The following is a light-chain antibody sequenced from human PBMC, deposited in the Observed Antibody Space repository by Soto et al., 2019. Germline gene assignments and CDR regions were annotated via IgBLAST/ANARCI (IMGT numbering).Light chain of an antibody. CDR1: QDISNY. Sequence: DIQMTQYPSSLSASVGDRVTITCQASQDISNYLNWYQQKPGKAPKLLIYDASNLETGVPARFSGSGSGTDFTFTNSSLQTEDIARYYCKQYDNLPYTFGQGTKLEIK. V-gene: IGKV1-33*01. J-gene: IGKJ2*01. CDR2: DAS. CDR3: KQYDNLPYT.